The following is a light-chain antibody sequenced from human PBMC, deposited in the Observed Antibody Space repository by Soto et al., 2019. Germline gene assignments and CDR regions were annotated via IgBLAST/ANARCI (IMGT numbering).Light chain of an antibody. Sequence: EIVLTQSPGTLSLSPGERATLSCRASQSVSSSYLAWYQQKPGQAPRLLIYGASSRATGIPDRFSGSGSGTDFPLTISRLEPEDFAVYYCQQYGSSQTTFGQGTKVEIK. CDR3: QQYGSSQTT. V-gene: IGKV3-20*01. J-gene: IGKJ1*01. CDR2: GAS. CDR1: QSVSSSY.